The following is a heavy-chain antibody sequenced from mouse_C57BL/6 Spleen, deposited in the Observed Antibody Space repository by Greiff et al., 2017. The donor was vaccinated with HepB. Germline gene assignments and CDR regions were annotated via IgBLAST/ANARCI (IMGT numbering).Heavy chain of an antibody. CDR3: TTSYYGSSYEYWYFDV. CDR1: GFNIKDYY. D-gene: IGHD1-1*01. V-gene: IGHV14-1*01. J-gene: IGHJ1*03. Sequence: VQLQQSGAELVRPGASVKLSCTASGFNIKDYYMHWVKQRPEQGLEWIGRIDPEDGDTEYAPKFQGKATMTADTSSNTAYLQLSSLTSEDTAVYYCTTSYYGSSYEYWYFDVWGTGTTVTVSS. CDR2: IDPEDGDT.